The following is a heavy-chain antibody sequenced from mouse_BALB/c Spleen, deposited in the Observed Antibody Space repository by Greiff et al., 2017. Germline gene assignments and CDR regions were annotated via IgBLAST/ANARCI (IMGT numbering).Heavy chain of an antibody. CDR2: INSNGGST. CDR1: GFTFSSYG. Sequence: EVNVVESGGGLVQPGGSLKLSCAASGFTFSSYGMSWVRQTPDKRLELVATINSNGGSTYYPDSVKGRFTISRDNAKNTLYLQMSSLKSEDTAMYYCARDLPCAYWGQGTLVTVSA. J-gene: IGHJ3*01. CDR3: ARDLPCAY. V-gene: IGHV5-6-3*01.